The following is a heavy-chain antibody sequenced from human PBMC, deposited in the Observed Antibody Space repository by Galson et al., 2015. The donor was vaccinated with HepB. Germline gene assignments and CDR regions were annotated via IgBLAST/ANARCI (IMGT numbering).Heavy chain of an antibody. CDR2: LSYDGSNK. J-gene: IGHJ4*02. Sequence: SLRLSCAASGFTFSGYAMHWVRQAPGKGLEWVAGLSYDGSNKYYADSVNGRFTISRDNSKNTLYLQMNSLRAEDTAVYYCARLIAVAGRSYFDYWGQGTLVTVSS. V-gene: IGHV3-30-3*01. CDR3: ARLIAVAGRSYFDY. CDR1: GFTFSGYA. D-gene: IGHD6-19*01.